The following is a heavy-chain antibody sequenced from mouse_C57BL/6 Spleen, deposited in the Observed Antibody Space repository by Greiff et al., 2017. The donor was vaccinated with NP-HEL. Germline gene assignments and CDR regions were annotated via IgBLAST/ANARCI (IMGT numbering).Heavy chain of an antibody. CDR2: INPSSGYT. CDR1: GYTFTSYW. J-gene: IGHJ4*01. Sequence: QVQLQQPGAELAKPGASVKLSCKASGYTFTSYWMHWVTQRPGQGLEWIGYINPSSGYTKYNQKFKDKATLTADKSSSTVYMQLSSLTYEDSAVYYCARVDLSPLITTVVAYYAMDYWGQGTSVTVSS. D-gene: IGHD1-1*01. CDR3: ARVDLSPLITTVVAYYAMDY. V-gene: IGHV1-7*01.